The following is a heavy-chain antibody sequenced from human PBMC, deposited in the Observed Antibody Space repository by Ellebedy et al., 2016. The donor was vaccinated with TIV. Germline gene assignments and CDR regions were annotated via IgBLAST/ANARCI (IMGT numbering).Heavy chain of an antibody. CDR3: ARGPKRDYVWGSYHSHLDY. J-gene: IGHJ4*02. CDR1: GYTFTGYY. CDR2: INPNSGGT. V-gene: IGHV1-2*02. Sequence: ASVKVSCXASGYTFTGYYMHWVRQAPGQGLEWMGWINPNSGGTNYAQKFQGRVTMTRNTSISTAYMELSSLRSEDTAVYYCARGPKRDYVWGSYHSHLDYWGQGTLVTVSS. D-gene: IGHD3-16*02.